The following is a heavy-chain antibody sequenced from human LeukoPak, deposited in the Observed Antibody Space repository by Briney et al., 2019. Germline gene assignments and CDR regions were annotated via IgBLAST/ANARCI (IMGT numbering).Heavy chain of an antibody. Sequence: ASVKVSCKASGYTFTGYYIHWVRQAPGQGLEWMGWINPNSGGTNYAQKFQRWVTMTRDTSISTVYMEVSRLRSDDTAVYYCARVPQWLVLFDPWGQGTLVTVSS. CDR2: INPNSGGT. CDR3: ARVPQWLVLFDP. J-gene: IGHJ5*02. V-gene: IGHV1-2*04. D-gene: IGHD6-19*01. CDR1: GYTFTGYY.